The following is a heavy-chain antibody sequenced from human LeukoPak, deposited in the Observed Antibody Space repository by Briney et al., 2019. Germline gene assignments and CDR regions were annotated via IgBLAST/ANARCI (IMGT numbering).Heavy chain of an antibody. CDR3: ARGARRAFDI. Sequence: ASVKVSCKASGGTFSSYAISWVRQAPGQGLEWMGWMNPNSGNTGYAQKFQGRVTMTRNTSISTAYMELSSLRSEDTAVYYCARGARRAFDIWGQGTMVTVSS. J-gene: IGHJ3*02. CDR2: MNPNSGNT. V-gene: IGHV1-8*02. CDR1: GGTFSSYA.